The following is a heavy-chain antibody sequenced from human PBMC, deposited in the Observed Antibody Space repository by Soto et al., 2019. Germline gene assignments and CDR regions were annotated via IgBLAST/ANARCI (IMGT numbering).Heavy chain of an antibody. CDR2: ISSDGSNR. J-gene: IGHJ4*02. V-gene: IGHV3-30-3*01. CDR1: GFIFSSYA. Sequence: QVQLVESGGGVVQPGRSLRLSCAASGFIFSSYAMHWVRQGPGKGLEWVAVISSDGSNRYYADSVGGRFTISRDNSENTVYLHMSSLTGDDTAVFYCAKAPWNLAHTHYFDFWGQGTLVTVSS. D-gene: IGHD1-1*01. CDR3: AKAPWNLAHTHYFDF.